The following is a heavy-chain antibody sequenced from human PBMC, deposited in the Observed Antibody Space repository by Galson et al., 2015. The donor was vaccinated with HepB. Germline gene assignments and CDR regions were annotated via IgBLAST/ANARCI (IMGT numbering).Heavy chain of an antibody. V-gene: IGHV3-7*03. J-gene: IGHJ4*02. D-gene: IGHD3-10*01. Sequence: SLRLSCAASGFTFSSYWMSWVRQAPGKGLEWVANIKQDGSEKYYVDSVKGRFTISRDNSKNTLSLQMNSLRAEDAAVYYCAKDKVRGSDYYGIQDYWGQGTLVTVSS. CDR2: IKQDGSEK. CDR3: AKDKVRGSDYYGIQDY. CDR1: GFTFSSYW.